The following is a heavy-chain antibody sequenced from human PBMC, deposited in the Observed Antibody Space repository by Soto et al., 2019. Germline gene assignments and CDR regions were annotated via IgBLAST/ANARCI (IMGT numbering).Heavy chain of an antibody. D-gene: IGHD5-12*01. J-gene: IGHJ4*02. CDR2: INPILGTP. CDR1: GATYSTSA. Sequence: SVKVSCKASGATYSTSAISWVRQAPGQGLEWMGGINPILGTPDYAHKFQGRVTITADESTSTVYMGLGSLRSEDTALYFCARGGVDVVATSAFDYWGQGTLVTVSS. V-gene: IGHV1-69*13. CDR3: ARGGVDVVATSAFDY.